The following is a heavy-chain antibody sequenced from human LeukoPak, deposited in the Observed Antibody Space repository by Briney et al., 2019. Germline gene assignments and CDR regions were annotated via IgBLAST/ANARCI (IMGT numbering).Heavy chain of an antibody. CDR2: IYHSGST. Sequence: SETLSLTCAVSGGSISSSDWWSWVRQPPGKGLEWIGEIYHSGSTNYNPSLKSRVTISVDTSKNQFSLKLSSVTAADTAVYYCASTMVRGVRSNYWGQGTLVTVSS. V-gene: IGHV4-4*02. J-gene: IGHJ4*02. D-gene: IGHD3-10*01. CDR3: ASTMVRGVRSNY. CDR1: GGSISSSDW.